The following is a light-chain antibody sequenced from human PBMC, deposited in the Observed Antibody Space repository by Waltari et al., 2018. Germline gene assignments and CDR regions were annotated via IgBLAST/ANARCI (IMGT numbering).Light chain of an antibody. J-gene: IGKJ1*01. CDR2: GAS. CDR1: QSVTSN. CDR3: QQYNDWPRT. V-gene: IGKV3-15*01. Sequence: DIVMTQSPASLSVSPGGRAILSCRASQSVTSNLAWYQQKPWQAPRVLIYGASIRAAGIPVRFSGSGSGTEFSLTISSLQSEDLAVYYCQQYNDWPRTFGQGTKVEI.